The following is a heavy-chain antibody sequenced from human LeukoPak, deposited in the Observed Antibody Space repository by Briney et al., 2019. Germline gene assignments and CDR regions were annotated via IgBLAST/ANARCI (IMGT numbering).Heavy chain of an antibody. V-gene: IGHV4-59*01. D-gene: IGHD6-19*01. Sequence: PSETLSLTCTVSGGSISSYYWSWIRQPPGKGLEWIGYIYYSGSTNYNPSLKSRVTISVDTSKNQFSLKLSSVIAADTAVYYCERVMSSGWFGAFDIWGQGTMVTVSS. CDR3: ERVMSSGWFGAFDI. CDR2: IYYSGST. CDR1: GGSISSYY. J-gene: IGHJ3*02.